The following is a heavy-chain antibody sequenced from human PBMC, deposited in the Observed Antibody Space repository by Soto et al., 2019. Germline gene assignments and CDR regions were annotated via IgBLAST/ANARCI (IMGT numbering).Heavy chain of an antibody. CDR2: VYYTGST. V-gene: IGHV4-30-4*01. Sequence: SETLSRTCTVSGASIRSTDYYWRWIRQAPGKGLEWIGYVYYTGSTYYNPSLMSRLTISVDTSKNQFSLKLTSVTAAETAAYYCVRTAREGAVAPHWFDRWGQGTQVAVSS. CDR1: GASIRSTDYY. J-gene: IGHJ5*02. D-gene: IGHD2-21*02. CDR3: VRTAREGAVAPHWFDR.